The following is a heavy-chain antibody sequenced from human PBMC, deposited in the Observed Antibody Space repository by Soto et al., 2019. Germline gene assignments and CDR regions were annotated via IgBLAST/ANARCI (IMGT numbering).Heavy chain of an antibody. J-gene: IGHJ4*02. V-gene: IGHV3-9*01. CDR3: AKVVAVGAKGGDY. D-gene: IGHD6-19*01. Sequence: EVQLVESGGGLVQPGRSLRLSCAASGFTFDDYAMHWVRQAPGKGLEWVSGISWNSGSIGYADSVKGRFTISRDNAKNSLYLQMNSLRAEYTALYYCAKVVAVGAKGGDYWGQGTLVTVSS. CDR1: GFTFDDYA. CDR2: ISWNSGSI.